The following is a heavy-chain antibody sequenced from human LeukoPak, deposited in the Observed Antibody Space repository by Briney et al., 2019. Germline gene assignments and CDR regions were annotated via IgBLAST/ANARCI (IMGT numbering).Heavy chain of an antibody. J-gene: IGHJ4*02. CDR1: GFTFSSYG. CDR2: ISYGGSNK. Sequence: GGSLRLSCAASGFTFSSYGMHWVRQAPGKGLEWVAVISYGGSNKYYADSVKGRFTISRDNSKNTLYLQMNSLRAEDTAVYYCANPRGAAAGGYWGQGTLVTVSS. V-gene: IGHV3-30*18. D-gene: IGHD6-13*01. CDR3: ANPRGAAAGGY.